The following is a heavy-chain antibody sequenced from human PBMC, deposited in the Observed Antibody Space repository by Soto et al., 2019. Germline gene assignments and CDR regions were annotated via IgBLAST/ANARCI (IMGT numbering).Heavy chain of an antibody. CDR1: GFTFSSYG. CDR2: IWYDGSNQ. CDR3: ARYKYGTPAGGMDV. D-gene: IGHD1-20*01. Sequence: GSLRPSCAASGFTFSSYGMHWVRQAPGKGLERVAVIWYDGSNQYYADSMKGRFTITRDNSENTLYLQINSLRAEETGVYYCARYKYGTPAGGMDVWGQGTTVTVSS. V-gene: IGHV3-33*01. J-gene: IGHJ6*02.